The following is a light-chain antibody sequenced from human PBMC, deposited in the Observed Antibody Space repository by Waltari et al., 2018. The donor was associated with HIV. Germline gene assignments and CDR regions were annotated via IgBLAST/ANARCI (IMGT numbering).Light chain of an antibody. CDR2: YNS. V-gene: IGLV1-44*01. CDR1: TSNIRTNS. CDR3: RTWEDSLNAYV. J-gene: IGLJ1*01. Sequence: QSLLPQPPPAPGTPRPRATVPCSASTSNIRTNSLSWNQKLPGPAPKVLIYYNSQRPSGVPDRFSGSKSGTSASLAITGLQSEDEADYYCRTWEDSLNAYVFGTGTTVTVL.